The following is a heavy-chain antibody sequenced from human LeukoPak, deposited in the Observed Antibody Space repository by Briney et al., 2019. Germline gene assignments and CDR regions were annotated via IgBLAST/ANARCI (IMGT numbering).Heavy chain of an antibody. CDR3: ASSYDSSGYFVY. D-gene: IGHD3-22*01. CDR1: GGSISSGGYY. CDR2: IYYSGST. Sequence: SQTLSLTCTVSGGSISSGGYYWSWIRQHPGKGLEWIGYIYYSGSTYYNPSLKSRVTISVDTSKNQFSLKLSSVTAADTAVYYCASSYDSSGYFVYWGQGTLVTVSS. V-gene: IGHV4-31*03. J-gene: IGHJ4*02.